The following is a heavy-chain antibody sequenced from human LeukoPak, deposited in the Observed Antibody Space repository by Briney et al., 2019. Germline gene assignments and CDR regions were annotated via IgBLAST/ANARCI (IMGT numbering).Heavy chain of an antibody. J-gene: IGHJ5*01. V-gene: IGHV3-7*03. D-gene: IGHD4-17*01. CDR1: GFTFSNYW. Sequence: GGSLRLSCAASGFTFSNYWMTWVRQAPGKGLEWVANINQDESTKYYVDSVKGRFTVSRDNAKNSLSLQMNSLRAEDTAVYYCAKESTVTPGSVNWFDSWGQGTLVTVSS. CDR3: AKESTVTPGSVNWFDS. CDR2: INQDESTK.